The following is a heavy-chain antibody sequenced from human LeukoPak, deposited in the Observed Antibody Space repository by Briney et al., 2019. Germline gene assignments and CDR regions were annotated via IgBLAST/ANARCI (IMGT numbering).Heavy chain of an antibody. CDR3: ARDPKHQLLLYGMDV. CDR1: GGSNSSGDYY. D-gene: IGHD2-2*01. CDR2: IYYSGST. V-gene: IGHV4-30-4*01. Sequence: NTSETLSLTCTVSGGSNSSGDYYWSWIRQPPGKGLEWIGYIYYSGSTYYNPSLKSRVTISVDTSKNQFSLKLSSVTAADTAVYYCARDPKHQLLLYGMDVWGQGTTVTVSS. J-gene: IGHJ6*02.